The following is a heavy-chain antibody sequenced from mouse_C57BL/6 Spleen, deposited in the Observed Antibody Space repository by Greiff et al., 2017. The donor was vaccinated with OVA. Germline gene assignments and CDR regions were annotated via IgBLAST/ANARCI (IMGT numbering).Heavy chain of an antibody. V-gene: IGHV1-64*01. CDR3: ARGGYGNSFDY. Sequence: QVQLKQPGAELVKPGASVKLSCKASGYTFTSYWMHWVKQRPGQGLEWIGMIHPNSGSTNYNEKYKSKATLTVDKSSSTAYMQLSSLTSEDSAVYYCARGGYGNSFDYWGQGTTLTVSS. CDR2: IHPNSGST. D-gene: IGHD2-10*02. J-gene: IGHJ2*01. CDR1: GYTFTSYW.